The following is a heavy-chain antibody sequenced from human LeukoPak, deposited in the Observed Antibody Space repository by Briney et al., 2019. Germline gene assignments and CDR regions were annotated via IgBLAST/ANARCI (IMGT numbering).Heavy chain of an antibody. CDR3: NTGLTGGWDYHDN. D-gene: IGHD3-9*01. V-gene: IGHV3-15*01. CDR1: VFTSSNAR. Sequence: GGSHGLPHATCVFTSSNARSTTLRQAPGKGLEWVGRIKSKADGGTTDYAATVQGRFSISRDDPKNTLGLQMNTLKNEDTATSYCNTGLTGGWDYHDNWGQGTLVTVSS. J-gene: IGHJ4*02. CDR2: IKSKADGGTT.